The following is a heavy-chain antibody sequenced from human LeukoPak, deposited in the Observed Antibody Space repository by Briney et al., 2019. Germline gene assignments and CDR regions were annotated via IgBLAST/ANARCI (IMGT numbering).Heavy chain of an antibody. Sequence: SVRVSYKASGYTFTSYDFNWLRQATGQWLEWMGGIIPIFGTANYAQRFQGRVTITADESTSTAYMELSSLRSEDTAVYYCADDSSSWSSYYYYGMDVWGQGTTVTVSS. V-gene: IGHV1-69*13. CDR3: ADDSSSWSSYYYYGMDV. D-gene: IGHD6-13*01. CDR2: IIPIFGTA. CDR1: GYTFTSYD. J-gene: IGHJ6*02.